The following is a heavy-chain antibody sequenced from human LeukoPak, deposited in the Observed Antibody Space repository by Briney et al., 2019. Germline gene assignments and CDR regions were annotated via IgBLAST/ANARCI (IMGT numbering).Heavy chain of an antibody. D-gene: IGHD3-22*01. CDR2: TYYRSKWYN. J-gene: IGHJ4*02. Sequence: SQTLSLTCAISGDSVSSNSAAWNWIRQSPSRGLEWLGRTYYRSKWYNDYAVSVKSRITINPDTSKNQFSLQLNSVTPEDTAVYYCARDRRYYDSSAYIRGFDYWGQGTLVTVSS. CDR1: GDSVSSNSAA. CDR3: ARDRRYYDSSAYIRGFDY. V-gene: IGHV6-1*01.